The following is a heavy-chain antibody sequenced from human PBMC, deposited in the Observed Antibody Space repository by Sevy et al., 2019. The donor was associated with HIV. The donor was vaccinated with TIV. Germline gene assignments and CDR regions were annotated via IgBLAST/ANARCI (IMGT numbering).Heavy chain of an antibody. CDR3: AREGCTKPHDY. CDR2: LSFGCGEI. D-gene: IGHD2-8*01. J-gene: IGHJ4*02. V-gene: IGHV3-23*01. CDR1: GFTFSKYS. Sequence: GGSLRLSCAASGFTFSKYSMSWVRQPPGKGLGWVSTLSFGCGEINYADSGKGRFTISRVNSKSSVYLQMNNLRPEDTAVYYCAREGCTKPHDYWGQGTLVTVSS.